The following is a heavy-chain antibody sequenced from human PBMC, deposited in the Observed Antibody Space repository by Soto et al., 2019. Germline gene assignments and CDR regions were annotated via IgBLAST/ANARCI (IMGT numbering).Heavy chain of an antibody. Sequence: QVQLVQSGAEVKKPGASVKVSCKASGYTFTSYGISWVRQAPGQGPEWMGWISTNNGNTNYAQKIRGRVTMTTDTSTSTAYMELRSLRSDDTAVYYCARHTSSWTFDYWGQGTLVTVSS. V-gene: IGHV1-18*01. CDR2: ISTNNGNT. J-gene: IGHJ4*02. CDR1: GYTFTSYG. D-gene: IGHD6-13*01. CDR3: ARHTSSWTFDY.